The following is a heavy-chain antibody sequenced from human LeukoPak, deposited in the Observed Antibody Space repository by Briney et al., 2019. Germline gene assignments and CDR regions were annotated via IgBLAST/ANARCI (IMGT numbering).Heavy chain of an antibody. D-gene: IGHD4-17*01. J-gene: IGHJ4*02. CDR1: GFTFSSYA. V-gene: IGHV3-23*01. Sequence: GGSLRLSCAASGFTFSSYAMSWVRQAPGKGLEWVSVISGSRDITFYADFVRGRFTISRDNSKSTLYLQMYSLRAEDTAVYYCARAAETFGDSVTDNWGRGTLVTVSP. CDR2: ISGSRDIT. CDR3: ARAAETFGDSVTDN.